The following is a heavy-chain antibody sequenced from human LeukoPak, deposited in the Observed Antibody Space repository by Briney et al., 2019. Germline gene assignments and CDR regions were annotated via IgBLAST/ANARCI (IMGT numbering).Heavy chain of an antibody. CDR1: GYSISSGYY. CDR3: ARVASGGYCSGSYYRWSNWFDP. D-gene: IGHD3-10*01. CDR2: IYHSGST. Sequence: PSETLSLTCTVSGYSISSGYYWGWIRQPPGKWLEWIGSIYHSGSTYYNPSLKSRVTISVDTSKNQFSLKLSSVTAADTAVYYCARVASGGYCSGSYYRWSNWFDPWGQGTLVTVSS. V-gene: IGHV4-38-2*02. J-gene: IGHJ5*02.